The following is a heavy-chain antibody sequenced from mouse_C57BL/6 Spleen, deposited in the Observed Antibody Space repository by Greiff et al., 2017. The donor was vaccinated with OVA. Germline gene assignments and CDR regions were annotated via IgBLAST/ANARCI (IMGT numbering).Heavy chain of an antibody. D-gene: IGHD4-1*01. V-gene: IGHV10-3*01. J-gene: IGHJ1*03. CDR1: GFTFNTYA. CDR2: IRSKSSNYAT. Sequence: EVQVVESGGGLVQPKGSLKLSCAASGFTFNTYAMHWVRQAPGKGLEWVARIRSKSSNYATYYADSVKDRFTISRDDSQSMLYLQMNNLKTEDTAMYYCVRDPSGTGYFDVWGTGTTVTVSS. CDR3: VRDPSGTGYFDV.